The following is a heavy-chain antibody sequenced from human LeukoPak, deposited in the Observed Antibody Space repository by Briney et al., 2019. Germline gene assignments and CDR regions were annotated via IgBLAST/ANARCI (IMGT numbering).Heavy chain of an antibody. CDR3: ARQFYYDSGGHNWFDP. Sequence: SETLSLTCAVYGGSLSGYYWSWIRQPPGKGLEWIGEINHSGSTNYNPSLKSRVTVSVDTSKNQFSLKLSSVTAADTAVYYCARQFYYDSGGHNWFDPWGQGTLVTVSS. V-gene: IGHV4-34*01. CDR1: GGSLSGYY. J-gene: IGHJ5*02. CDR2: INHSGST. D-gene: IGHD3-22*01.